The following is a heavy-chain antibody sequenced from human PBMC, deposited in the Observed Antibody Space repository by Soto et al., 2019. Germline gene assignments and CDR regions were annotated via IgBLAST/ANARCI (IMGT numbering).Heavy chain of an antibody. V-gene: IGHV1-24*01. D-gene: IGHD4-17*01. CDR3: ATGDDYGDYNFDY. CDR1: GYTLTELS. CDR2: FDPEDGET. J-gene: IGHJ4*02. Sequence: ASVKVSCKVSGYTLTELSMHWVRQAPGKGLEWMGGFDPEDGETIYAQKFQGRVTMTEDTSTDTAYMELGSLRSEDTAVYYCATGDDYGDYNFDYWGQGTLVTVSS.